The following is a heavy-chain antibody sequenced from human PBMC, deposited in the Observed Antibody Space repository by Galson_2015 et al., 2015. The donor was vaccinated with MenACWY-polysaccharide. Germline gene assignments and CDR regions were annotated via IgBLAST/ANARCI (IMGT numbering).Heavy chain of an antibody. J-gene: IGHJ5*02. V-gene: IGHV4-61*01. Sequence: SETLSLTCTVSGGSVSSGTYYWSWLRQPPGKGLEWIGYMSYSGRGNHNPSLKTRVTISLDTSKNQFSLRLTSVTAADTAMYYCAREPTYSGSFGWFDPWGQGTLVTVSS. D-gene: IGHD1-26*01. CDR3: AREPTYSGSFGWFDP. CDR1: GGSVSSGTYY. CDR2: MSYSGRG.